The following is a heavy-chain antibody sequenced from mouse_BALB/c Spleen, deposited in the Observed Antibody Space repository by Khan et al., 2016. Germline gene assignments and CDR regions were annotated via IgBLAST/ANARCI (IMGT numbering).Heavy chain of an antibody. CDR3: AREGWLLGYFDY. CDR1: GYTFTSYT. J-gene: IGHJ2*01. V-gene: IGHV1-4*01. D-gene: IGHD2-3*01. CDR2: VIPSNAYT. Sequence: QVQLQQSGAELARPGASVKMSCKASGYTFTSYTMHWVKQGPGQGLEWIGYVIPSNAYTNYNQKFKDKATLTADKSSSTAYMQLSSLTSEDSAVYCCAREGWLLGYFDYWGQGTTLTVSS.